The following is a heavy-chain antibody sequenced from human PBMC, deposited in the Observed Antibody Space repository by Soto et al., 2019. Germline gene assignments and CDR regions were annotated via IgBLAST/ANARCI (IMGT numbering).Heavy chain of an antibody. Sequence: ASVKVSCKTSGYAFTSYDINWVRQAPGQGLEWVGWMNTNSDDTRSAQKFRGRLTLTRDKSMRAVYMKLSNLRPDDTAVYYCAREWSAAGHFYGMDVWGQGTTVTVSS. D-gene: IGHD6-13*01. CDR3: AREWSAAGHFYGMDV. CDR1: GYAFTSYD. V-gene: IGHV1-8*01. J-gene: IGHJ6*02. CDR2: MNTNSDDT.